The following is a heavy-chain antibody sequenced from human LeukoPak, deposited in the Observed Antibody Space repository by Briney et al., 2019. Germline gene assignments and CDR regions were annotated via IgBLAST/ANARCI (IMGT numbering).Heavy chain of an antibody. V-gene: IGHV3-53*01. CDR3: VRDYGACFDS. CDR1: GFTVSSNH. J-gene: IGHJ4*02. D-gene: IGHD1-26*01. CDR2: IYSGGNT. Sequence: PGGSLRLSCAASGFTVSSNHMSWVRQAPGKGLEWVSVIYSGGNTYYADSVKGRFTISRDNSKNTLWLQMNSLRAEDTAVYYCVRDYGACFDSGGQGTLVTVSS.